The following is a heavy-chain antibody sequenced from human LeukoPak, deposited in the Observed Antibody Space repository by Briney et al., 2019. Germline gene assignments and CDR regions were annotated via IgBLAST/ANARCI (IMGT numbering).Heavy chain of an antibody. D-gene: IGHD3-9*01. J-gene: IGHJ5*02. CDR2: MNPNSGNT. V-gene: IGHV1-8*01. Sequence: ASVKVSCKASGYTFTSYDINWVRQATGQGLEWMGWMNPNSGNTGYAQKFQGRVTMTRNTSISTAYTELSSLRSEDTAVYYCARAAYDILTGYPEWSWFDPWGQGTLVTVSS. CDR3: ARAAYDILTGYPEWSWFDP. CDR1: GYTFTSYD.